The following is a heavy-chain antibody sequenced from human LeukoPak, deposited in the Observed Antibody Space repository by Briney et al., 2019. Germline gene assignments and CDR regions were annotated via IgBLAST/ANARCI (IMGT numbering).Heavy chain of an antibody. CDR3: ARDGGSIAARPKDYYYYGMDV. CDR1: GFTFSSYA. D-gene: IGHD6-6*01. V-gene: IGHV3-30-3*01. CDR2: ISYDGSNK. Sequence: PGGSLRLSCAASGFTFSSYAMHWVRQAPGKGLEWVAVISYDGSNKYYADSVKGRFTISRDNSKNTLYLQMNSLRAEDTAVYYCARDGGSIAARPKDYYYYGMDVWGQGTTVTVSS. J-gene: IGHJ6*02.